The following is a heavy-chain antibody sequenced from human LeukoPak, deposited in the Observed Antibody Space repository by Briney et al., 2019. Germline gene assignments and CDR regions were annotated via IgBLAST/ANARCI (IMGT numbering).Heavy chain of an antibody. Sequence: SETLSLTCTVSGGSISSHYWSWIRQPPGKGLEWIGYIYYGGSTNYNPSLKSRVTISVDTSKNQFSLKLSSVTAADTAVYYCARGGDIPDYWGQGTLVTVSS. V-gene: IGHV4-59*11. CDR3: ARGGDIPDY. CDR1: GGSISSHY. CDR2: IYYGGST. D-gene: IGHD2-15*01. J-gene: IGHJ4*02.